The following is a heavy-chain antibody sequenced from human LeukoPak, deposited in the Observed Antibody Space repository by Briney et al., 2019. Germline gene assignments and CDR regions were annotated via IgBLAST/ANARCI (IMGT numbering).Heavy chain of an antibody. CDR3: ASYPRYSSSPPFDY. CDR2: INPNTGDT. D-gene: IGHD6-19*01. CDR1: GYIFTGQD. J-gene: IGHJ4*02. Sequence: ASVKVSCKASGYIFTGQDMHWVRQAPGQGLEWMGWINPNTGDTNYAQKFQGRVTMTRDTTISAAFMELSRLTSDGTAMYFCASYPRYSSSPPFDYWGQGTLVTVSS. V-gene: IGHV1-2*02.